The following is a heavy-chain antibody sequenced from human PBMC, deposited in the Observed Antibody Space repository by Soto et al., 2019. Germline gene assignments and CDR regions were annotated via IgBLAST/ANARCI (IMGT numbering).Heavy chain of an antibody. D-gene: IGHD3-3*01. CDR3: ARTMTIFGAGLD. J-gene: IGHJ4*02. Sequence: EVQLLESGGGLVQPGGSLRLSCAASGFSFNKYAMTWVRQAPGKGLEWVAAISGSGGRTYYVDSVKGRFTISRDNSKNILHLQMNSLRVEDTAVFYCARTMTIFGAGLDWGQGTLVSVSS. CDR2: ISGSGGRT. V-gene: IGHV3-23*01. CDR1: GFSFNKYA.